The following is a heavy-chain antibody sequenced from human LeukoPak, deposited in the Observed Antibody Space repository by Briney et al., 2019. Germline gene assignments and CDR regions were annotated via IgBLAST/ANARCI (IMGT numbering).Heavy chain of an antibody. J-gene: IGHJ4*02. Sequence: GASVKVSCKASGYTFTRYAVNWVRQAPGQGLEWMGWINPYTGNPTYAQGFAGRFVFSFATSVSTAYLYIISLKADDTAVYYCARDAGQWQARPYFDYWGQGTLVTVSS. CDR1: GYTFTRYA. CDR2: INPYTGNP. V-gene: IGHV7-4-1*02. D-gene: IGHD6-19*01. CDR3: ARDAGQWQARPYFDY.